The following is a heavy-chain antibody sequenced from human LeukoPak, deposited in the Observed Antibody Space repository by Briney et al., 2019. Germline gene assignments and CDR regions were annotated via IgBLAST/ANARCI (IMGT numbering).Heavy chain of an antibody. Sequence: GGFLRLSCAPSGFTFSSYSMNWVRQAPGKGLEWVSSISSSSTYIYYADSVKGRFTISRDNAKNSLDLQMNSLRAEDTAVYYCARDLYGGNSFDYWGQGTLVTVSS. J-gene: IGHJ4*02. CDR1: GFTFSSYS. D-gene: IGHD4-23*01. V-gene: IGHV3-21*01. CDR2: ISSSSTYI. CDR3: ARDLYGGNSFDY.